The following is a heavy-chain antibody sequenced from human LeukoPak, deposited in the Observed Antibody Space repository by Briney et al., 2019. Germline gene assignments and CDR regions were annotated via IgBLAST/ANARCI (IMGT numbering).Heavy chain of an antibody. CDR3: ARGGAARPDF. D-gene: IGHD6-6*01. Sequence: GGSLRLSCAASGFTFSSYAMSWVRQAPGKGLEWVSAITSSGGSTYYADSVKGRFTISRDNSKNTLYLQMNSLRAEDTAVYYCARGGAARPDFWGQGTLVTVSS. V-gene: IGHV3-23*01. J-gene: IGHJ4*02. CDR2: ITSSGGST. CDR1: GFTFSSYA.